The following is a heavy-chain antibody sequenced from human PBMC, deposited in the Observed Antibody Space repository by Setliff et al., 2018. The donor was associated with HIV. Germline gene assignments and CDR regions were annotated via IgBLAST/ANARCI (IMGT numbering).Heavy chain of an antibody. CDR2: IWYDGSYK. Sequence: GGSLRLSCAASGFTFSSYGMHWVRQAPGKGLEWVTVIWYDGSYKYYADSVKGRFTISRDNSKNTLYLQMNSLRAEDTAVYYCARGGEDDAFDIWGQGTMVTVSS. D-gene: IGHD3-16*01. J-gene: IGHJ3*02. CDR1: GFTFSSYG. CDR3: ARGGEDDAFDI. V-gene: IGHV3-33*01.